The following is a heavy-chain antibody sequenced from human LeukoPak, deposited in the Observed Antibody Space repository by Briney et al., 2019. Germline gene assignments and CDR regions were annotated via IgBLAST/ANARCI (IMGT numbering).Heavy chain of an antibody. CDR2: ISDDGTNK. Sequence: GGSLRLSCAASGFIFSSYAMHWVRQAPGKGLEWVTVISDDGTNKYYADSVKGRFTISRDNSRNTLHLQMNSLRAEDTAVYYCAKALDYGGNSFDYWGMGTLVTVSS. CDR1: GFIFSSYA. J-gene: IGHJ4*02. D-gene: IGHD4-23*01. CDR3: AKALDYGGNSFDY. V-gene: IGHV3-30-3*01.